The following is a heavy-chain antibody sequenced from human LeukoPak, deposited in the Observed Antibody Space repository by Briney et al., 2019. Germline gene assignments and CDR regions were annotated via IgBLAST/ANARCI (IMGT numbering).Heavy chain of an antibody. Sequence: GGSLRLSCAASGFTFSTYGMHWVRQAPGKGLEWVAVISYDGSNEYYADSVKGRFTISRDNSKNTLYLQMSSLRAEDTAVYYCAKEFNRGLPNYWGQGTLVTVPS. J-gene: IGHJ4*02. CDR3: AKEFNRGLPNY. CDR2: ISYDGSNE. CDR1: GFTFSTYG. D-gene: IGHD2-21*01. V-gene: IGHV3-30*18.